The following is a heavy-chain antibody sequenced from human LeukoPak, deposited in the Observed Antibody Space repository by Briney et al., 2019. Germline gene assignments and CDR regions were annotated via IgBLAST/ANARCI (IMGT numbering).Heavy chain of an antibody. CDR1: GFTVSSNY. Sequence: GGSLRLSCAASGFTVSSNYMSWVRRAPGKGLEWVSVIYSGGSTYYADSVKGRFTISRDNSKNTLYLQMNSLRAEDTAVYYCARERWGPQGVRGVPYYYYGMDVWGQGTTVTVSS. CDR3: ARERWGPQGVRGVPYYYYGMDV. CDR2: IYSGGST. J-gene: IGHJ6*02. D-gene: IGHD3-10*01. V-gene: IGHV3-53*01.